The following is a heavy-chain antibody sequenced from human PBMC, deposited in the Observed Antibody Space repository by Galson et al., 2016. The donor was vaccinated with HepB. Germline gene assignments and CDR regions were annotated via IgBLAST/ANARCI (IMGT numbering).Heavy chain of an antibody. CDR3: ARDGAVPGRGFAP. CDR1: GFTFSKYW. V-gene: IGHV3-74*01. CDR2: IKTDGSEI. J-gene: IGHJ5*02. D-gene: IGHD6-19*01. Sequence: SLRLSCAASGFTFSKYWMHWVRQTPGKGPVWVSRIKTDGSEINYADSVKGRFTISRDNAKNTLYLQMNSLGGEGTAIDYCARDGAVPGRGFAPWGQGTLVTVAS.